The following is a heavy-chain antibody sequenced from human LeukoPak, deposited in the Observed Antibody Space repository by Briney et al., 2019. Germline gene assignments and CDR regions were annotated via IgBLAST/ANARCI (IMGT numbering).Heavy chain of an antibody. D-gene: IGHD6-19*01. CDR1: GFTFNILA. CDR2: ITYSGDST. CDR3: AKDARRTSGWYYFDH. V-gene: IGHV3-23*01. J-gene: IGHJ4*02. Sequence: GGSLRLSCAASGFTFNILAMNWVRQAPGKGLEWVSAITYSGDSTYYADSVKGRFTISRDNSKNTLYLLMDSLRADDTAVYYCAKDARRTSGWYYFDHWGRGTLVTVSS.